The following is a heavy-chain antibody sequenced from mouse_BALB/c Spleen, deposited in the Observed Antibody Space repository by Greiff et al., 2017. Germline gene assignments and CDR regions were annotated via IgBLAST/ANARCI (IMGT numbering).Heavy chain of an antibody. J-gene: IGHJ4*01. Sequence: VQLQESGADLVKPGASVKLSCKASGYTFTSYYMYWVKQRPGQGLEWIGEINPSNGGTNFNEKFKSKATLTVDKSSSTAYMQLSSLTSEDSAVYYCARGGGYYAMDYWGQGTAVTVSS. CDR3: ARGGGYYAMDY. V-gene: IGHV1S81*02. CDR1: GYTFTSYY. CDR2: INPSNGGT.